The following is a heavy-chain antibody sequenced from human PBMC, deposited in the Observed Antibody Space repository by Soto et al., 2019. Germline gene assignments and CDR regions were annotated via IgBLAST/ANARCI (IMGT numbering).Heavy chain of an antibody. J-gene: IGHJ6*02. CDR3: AREAPYCTSATCPKFYDMDV. V-gene: IGHV1-69*13. CDR2: IIPILNSP. D-gene: IGHD2-21*01. CDR1: GGTFGSYA. Sequence: SVKVSCKASGGTFGSYAITWVRRAPGQGXEWLGGIIPILNSPAYAQKFQARVVITADEITNTAYMELNSLRFDDTAVYYCAREAPYCTSATCPKFYDMDVWGQGTTVTVSS.